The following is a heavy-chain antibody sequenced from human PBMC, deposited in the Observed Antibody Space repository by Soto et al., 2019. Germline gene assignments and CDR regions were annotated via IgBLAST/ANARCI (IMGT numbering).Heavy chain of an antibody. CDR3: AKSPNFYCSSPNCYKYYFDH. V-gene: IGHV3-30*02. Sequence: TGGSLRLSCAASGFTFSSYGMHWVRQAPGKGLEWVAVIWYDGSNKYYADSVKGRFTISKDNSKNTLYLQMNSLRPEDTAVYYCAKSPNFYCSSPNCYKYYFDHWGQGTRVTVSS. D-gene: IGHD2-2*02. CDR2: IWYDGSNK. CDR1: GFTFSSYG. J-gene: IGHJ4*02.